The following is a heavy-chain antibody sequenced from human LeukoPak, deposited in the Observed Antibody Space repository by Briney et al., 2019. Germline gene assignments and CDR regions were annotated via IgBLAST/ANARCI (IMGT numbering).Heavy chain of an antibody. Sequence: SETLSLTCTVSGGSISSSYWSWVRQPPGKGLEWIGYIDNSGSTNYNPSLKSRVTISLDTPRSQFSLKLSSVTAADTAVYYCARAPLYSGGSGWSIYYFYAMDVWGQGTTVTVSS. D-gene: IGHD6-19*01. V-gene: IGHV4-59*01. J-gene: IGHJ6*02. CDR1: GGSISSSY. CDR3: ARAPLYSGGSGWSIYYFYAMDV. CDR2: IDNSGST.